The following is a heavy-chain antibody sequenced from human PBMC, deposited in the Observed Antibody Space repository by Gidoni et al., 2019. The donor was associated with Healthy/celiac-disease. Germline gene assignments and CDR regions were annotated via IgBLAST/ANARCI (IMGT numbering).Heavy chain of an antibody. Sequence: EVQLVQSGAEVKKPGESLKISCKGSVSSFPRSVIGWRRQMPGKGLEWMGIIHPGDSDTRYSPSFQGQVTISADKSISTAYLQWSSLKASDTAMYYCATTSYYDFWSGYFYGMDVWGQGTTVTVSS. CDR1: VSSFPRSV. D-gene: IGHD3-3*01. CDR3: ATTSYYDFWSGYFYGMDV. CDR2: IHPGDSDT. V-gene: IGHV5-51*01. J-gene: IGHJ6*02.